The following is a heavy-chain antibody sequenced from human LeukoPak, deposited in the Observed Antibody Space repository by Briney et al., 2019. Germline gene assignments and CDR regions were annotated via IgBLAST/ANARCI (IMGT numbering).Heavy chain of an antibody. V-gene: IGHV3-23*01. D-gene: IGHD1-26*01. CDR2: ISGSGYST. Sequence: GGSLRLSCVASGFTFNNYAMTWVRQAPGKGLEWVSAISGSGYSTYYADSVKGRFTISRDDSKNTLYLQMNSLRAEDTALYFCAQWSRYFDYWGQGTLVTVSS. J-gene: IGHJ4*02. CDR3: AQWSRYFDY. CDR1: GFTFNNYA.